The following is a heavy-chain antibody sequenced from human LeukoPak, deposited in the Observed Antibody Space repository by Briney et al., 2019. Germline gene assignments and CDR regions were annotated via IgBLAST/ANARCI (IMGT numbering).Heavy chain of an antibody. CDR2: IKQDGSEK. CDR3: AREDTAMAEYFDY. V-gene: IGHV3-7*01. J-gene: IGHJ4*02. D-gene: IGHD5-18*01. CDR1: GFTFRSYW. Sequence: SGGSLRLSCAASGFTFRSYWMSWVRQAPGKGLEWVANIKQDGSEKYYVDSVRGRFTISRDNSKNTLYLQMNSLRAEDTAVYYCAREDTAMAEYFDYWGQGTLVTVSS.